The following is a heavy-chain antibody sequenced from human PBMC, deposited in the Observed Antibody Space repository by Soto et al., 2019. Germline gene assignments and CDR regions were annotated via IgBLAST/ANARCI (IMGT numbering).Heavy chain of an antibody. Sequence: GSLRLSCAASGFTFSFYEVNWVRQAPGKGLEWVSYITSSGSTIYYADSVKGRFTISRDNAKNSLYLQMNSLRAEDTAVYYCARGPHSSTMGADDFWGQGTLVTVSS. V-gene: IGHV3-48*03. D-gene: IGHD6-13*01. CDR3: ARGPHSSTMGADDF. CDR2: ITSSGSTI. CDR1: GFTFSFYE. J-gene: IGHJ4*02.